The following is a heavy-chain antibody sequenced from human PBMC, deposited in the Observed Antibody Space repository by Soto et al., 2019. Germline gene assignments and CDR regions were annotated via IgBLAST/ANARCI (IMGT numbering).Heavy chain of an antibody. CDR1: GFTFSVYA. Sequence: GGSLRLSCGASGFTFSVYAMTWVRQAPGKGLEWVSAISGNGGSTYYADSVKGRFTISRDDSKGIAYLQMNSLKTEDTALYYCTRAYDSSPLDYWGQGTRVTVS. D-gene: IGHD3-22*01. CDR2: ISGNGGST. J-gene: IGHJ4*02. V-gene: IGHV3-23*01. CDR3: TRAYDSSPLDY.